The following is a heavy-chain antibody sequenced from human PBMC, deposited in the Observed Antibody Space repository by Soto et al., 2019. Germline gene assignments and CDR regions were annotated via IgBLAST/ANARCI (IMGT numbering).Heavy chain of an antibody. D-gene: IGHD1-26*01. Sequence: QVQLVESGGGVVQPGRSLRLSCAASGFTFSSYGMHWVRQAPGKGLEWVAVISYDGSNKYYADSVKGRFTISRDNSKNTLYLQMNSLRAEDTAVYYCAKDRVGATTAEYFQHWGQGTLVTVSS. CDR2: ISYDGSNK. CDR3: AKDRVGATTAEYFQH. CDR1: GFTFSSYG. V-gene: IGHV3-30*18. J-gene: IGHJ1*01.